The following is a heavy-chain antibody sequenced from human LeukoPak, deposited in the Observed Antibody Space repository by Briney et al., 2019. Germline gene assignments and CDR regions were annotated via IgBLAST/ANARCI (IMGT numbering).Heavy chain of an antibody. D-gene: IGHD5-18*01. J-gene: IGHJ3*02. V-gene: IGHV3-30*02. CDR1: GFTFSSYG. CDR3: AKREYSYGYDDAFDI. CDR2: IRYDGSNK. Sequence: GGSLRLSCAASGFTFSSYGMHWVRQAPGKGLEWVAFIRYDGSNKYYADSVKGRFTISRDNSKNTLYLQMNSLRAEDTAVYYCAKREYSYGYDDAFDIWGQGTMVTVSS.